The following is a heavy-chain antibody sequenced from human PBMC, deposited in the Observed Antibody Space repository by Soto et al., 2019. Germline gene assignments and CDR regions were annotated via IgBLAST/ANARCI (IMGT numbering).Heavy chain of an antibody. CDR3: ARHDITMVRGVIITRDLFDY. CDR1: GGSISSYY. CDR2: IYYSGST. J-gene: IGHJ4*02. Sequence: SETLSLTCTVSGGSISSYYWSWIRQPPXKGLEWIGYIYYSGSTNYNPSLKSRVTISVDTSKNQFSLKLSSVTAADTAVYYCARHDITMVRGVIITRDLFDYWGQGTLVTVSS. V-gene: IGHV4-59*08. D-gene: IGHD3-10*01.